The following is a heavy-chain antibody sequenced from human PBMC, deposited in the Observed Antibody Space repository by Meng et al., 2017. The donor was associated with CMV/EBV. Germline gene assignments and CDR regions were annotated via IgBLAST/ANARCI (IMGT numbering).Heavy chain of an antibody. CDR2: INNDGSTV. D-gene: IGHD1-26*01. V-gene: IGHV3-74*01. Sequence: GESLKISCAASGFTFRDYWMHWVRQSPGKGLVWVSRINNDGSTVDYADSVKGRFTISRDNTKNTLYLQMNSLRAEDTAVYYCARPYTGASTLPFWGQGTLVTVSS. CDR3: ARPYTGASTLPF. J-gene: IGHJ4*02. CDR1: GFTFRDYW.